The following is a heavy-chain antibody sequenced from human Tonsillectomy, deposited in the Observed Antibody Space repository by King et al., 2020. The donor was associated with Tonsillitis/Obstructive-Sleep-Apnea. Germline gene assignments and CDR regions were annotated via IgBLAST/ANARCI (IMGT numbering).Heavy chain of an antibody. D-gene: IGHD3-10*01. J-gene: IGHJ6*03. CDR1: GFTFSIYG. V-gene: IGHV3-33*01. CDR3: ARDRNYYGSGSYYPNYYYYYMDV. Sequence: VQLVESGGGVVQPGRSLRLSCAASGFTFSIYGMHWVRQAPGKGLEWVAVIWYDGSNKYYADSVKGRFTISRDNSKNTLYLQMNSLRAEDTAVYYCARDRNYYGSGSYYPNYYYYYMDVWGKGTTVTVSS. CDR2: IWYDGSNK.